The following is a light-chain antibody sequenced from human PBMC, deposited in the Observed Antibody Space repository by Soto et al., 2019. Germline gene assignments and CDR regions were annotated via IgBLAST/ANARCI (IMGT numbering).Light chain of an antibody. CDR2: ATY. CDR1: SSNIGADYD. J-gene: IGLJ1*01. Sequence: QSVLTQPPSVSGAPGQRVTISCTGSSSNIGADYDVHWYQHLPGAAPKLLIYATYNRPSGVPDRFSASKSGTSASLAIAGLQAEDEADYYCQSYDSRLSGYVFGTGTKV. CDR3: QSYDSRLSGYV. V-gene: IGLV1-40*01.